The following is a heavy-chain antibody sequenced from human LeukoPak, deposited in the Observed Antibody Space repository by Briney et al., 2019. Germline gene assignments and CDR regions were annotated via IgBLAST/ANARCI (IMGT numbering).Heavy chain of an antibody. CDR2: ISSSSTYR. Sequence: GGSLRLSCAASGFTLSGYSTNWVRQAPGKGLEWVSFISSSSTYRYYANSVKGRFTISRDNAKNSLYLQMNSLRAEDTAVYYCAKDRKYYDSSGYYYVDAFDIWGQGTMVTVSS. D-gene: IGHD3-22*01. CDR1: GFTLSGYS. CDR3: AKDRKYYDSSGYYYVDAFDI. J-gene: IGHJ3*02. V-gene: IGHV3-21*01.